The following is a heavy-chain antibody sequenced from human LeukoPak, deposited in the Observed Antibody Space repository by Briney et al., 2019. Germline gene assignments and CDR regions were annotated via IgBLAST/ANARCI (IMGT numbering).Heavy chain of an antibody. D-gene: IGHD2-15*01. CDR3: ARKYCSGGSCYVDPNYYYYMDV. CDR1: GYTFTSYG. Sequence: GASVKVSCKASGYTFTSYGISWVRQAPGQGLEWMGWISAYNGNTNHAQKLQGRVTMTTDTSTSTAYMELRSLRSDDTAVYYCARKYCSGGSCYVDPNYYYYMDVWGKGTTVTVSS. V-gene: IGHV1-18*01. J-gene: IGHJ6*03. CDR2: ISAYNGNT.